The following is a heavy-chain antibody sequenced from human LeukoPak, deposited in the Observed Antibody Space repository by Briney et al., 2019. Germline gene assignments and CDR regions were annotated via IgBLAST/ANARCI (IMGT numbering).Heavy chain of an antibody. Sequence: KPSETLSLTCTVSGGSISSYYWRWIRQPPGKGLEWIGYIYYSGSTNYNLSLKSRVTISVDTSKNQFSLKLSSVTAADTAVYYCARGPERTFNWFDPWGQGTLVTVSS. J-gene: IGHJ5*02. CDR1: GGSISSYY. CDR3: ARGPERTFNWFDP. CDR2: IYYSGST. V-gene: IGHV4-59*01.